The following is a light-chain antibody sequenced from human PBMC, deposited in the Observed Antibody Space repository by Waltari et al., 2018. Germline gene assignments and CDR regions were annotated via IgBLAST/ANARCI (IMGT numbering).Light chain of an antibody. CDR1: QSLLHNNGYNY. V-gene: IGKV2-28*01. CDR2: LGS. Sequence: DIVMTQSPLSLPVTPGEPASISCRSSQSLLHNNGYNYLDWYLQKPGQSPQLLIYLGSNRASGVPDRFSGSGSGTEFTLKINRVEAEDVGVYYCMQALQTPYTFGQGTKLEI. J-gene: IGKJ2*01. CDR3: MQALQTPYT.